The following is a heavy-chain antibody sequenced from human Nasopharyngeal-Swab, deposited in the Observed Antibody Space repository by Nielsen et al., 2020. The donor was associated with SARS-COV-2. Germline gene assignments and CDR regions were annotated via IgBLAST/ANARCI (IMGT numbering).Heavy chain of an antibody. CDR1: GYSIISYA. CDR3: ASTSATLADPFDI. V-gene: IGHV1-3*01. J-gene: IGHJ3*02. CDR2: IDGGNGNT. D-gene: IGHD1-1*01. Sequence: ASVKVSCKDYGYSIISYAIHWVRPAPGQELEWMGWIDGGNGNTKYSQKFQGRLTITRDTPASTPYMELSSLKSEDKAFCFCASTSATLADPFDIWGQGTVITVSS.